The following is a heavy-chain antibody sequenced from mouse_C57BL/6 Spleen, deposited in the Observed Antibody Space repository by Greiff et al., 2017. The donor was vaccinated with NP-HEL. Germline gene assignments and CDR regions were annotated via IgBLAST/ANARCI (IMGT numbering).Heavy chain of an antibody. CDR1: GFTFTDYY. J-gene: IGHJ2*01. CDR3: RVTISRDNYQSILELQMNALRAEDSATYYCARYEYYGSSRSGYFDY. D-gene: IGHD1-1*01. CDR2: IRNKANGYTT. V-gene: IGHV7-3*01. Sequence: EVKLMESGGGLVQPGGSLSLSCAASGFTFTDYYMSWVRQPPGKALEWLGFIRNKANGYTTEYSASVTGRFTISRVTSHSILYLQLTALSAEDSASGMGRVTISRDNYQSILELQMNALRAEDSATYYCARYEYYGSSRSGYFDYWGQGTTLTVSS.